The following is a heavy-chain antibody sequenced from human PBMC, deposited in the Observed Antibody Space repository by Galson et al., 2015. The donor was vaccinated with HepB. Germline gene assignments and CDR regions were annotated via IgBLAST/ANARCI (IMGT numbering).Heavy chain of an antibody. J-gene: IGHJ5*02. V-gene: IGHV1-18*01. CDR3: ARGALIVVVAATHNNWFDP. CDR2: ISPYNHNT. CDR1: GYTFSSYS. Sequence: QSGAEVKKPGASVKVSCKASGYTFSSYSITWVRQASGQGLEWMGWISPYNHNTNYAQKLQGRVTMTTDTSTSTAYMELRSLRSDDTAVYYCARGALIVVVAATHNNWFDPWGQGTLVTVSS. D-gene: IGHD2-15*01.